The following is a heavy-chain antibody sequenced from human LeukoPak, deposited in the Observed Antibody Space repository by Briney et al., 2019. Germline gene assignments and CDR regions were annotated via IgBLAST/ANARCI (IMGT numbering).Heavy chain of an antibody. CDR2: ISGSGNTI. CDR1: GFTFRSYE. J-gene: IGHJ6*04. CDR3: ARAPWWNGMDV. Sequence: GGSLRLSCAASGFTFRSYEMSWVRQAPGKGLEWVSYISGSGNTIYYADSVKCQFIISRDNAKNSLYLQMNSLRAEDTAVYYCARAPWWNGMDVWGKGTTVTVCS. D-gene: IGHD2-15*01. V-gene: IGHV3-48*03.